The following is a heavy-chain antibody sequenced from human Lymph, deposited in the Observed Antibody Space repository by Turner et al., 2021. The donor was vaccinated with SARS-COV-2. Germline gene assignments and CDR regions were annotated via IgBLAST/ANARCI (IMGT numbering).Heavy chain of an antibody. Sequence: EVQLVGSGGGLVQPGRSLRLSCAASGFTFDDYAMHWVRQAPGKCLEWVSGISWNSGSIGDADSVKVRFTISRDNAKNSLYLQMNSLRVEDTALYYCAKDRGGEQLVRLFDYWGQGTLFTVSS. J-gene: IGHJ4*02. CDR3: AKDRGGEQLVRLFDY. D-gene: IGHD6-6*01. CDR2: ISWNSGSI. CDR1: GFTFDDYA. V-gene: IGHV3-9*01.